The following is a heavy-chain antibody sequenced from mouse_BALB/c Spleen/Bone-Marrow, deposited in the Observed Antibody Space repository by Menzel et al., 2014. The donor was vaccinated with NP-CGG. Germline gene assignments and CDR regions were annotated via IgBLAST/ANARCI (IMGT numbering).Heavy chain of an antibody. J-gene: IGHJ2*01. Sequence: EVKLQESGAELVRSGASVKLSCTASGFNIKDYYMHWVKQRPEQGLEWIGWIDPENGDTEYAPKFQGKATMTADTSPNTAYLQLSSLTSEDTAVYYCNEGYGNYGYWGQGTTLTVSS. V-gene: IGHV14-4*02. CDR1: GFNIKDYY. D-gene: IGHD2-10*02. CDR3: NEGYGNYGY. CDR2: IDPENGDT.